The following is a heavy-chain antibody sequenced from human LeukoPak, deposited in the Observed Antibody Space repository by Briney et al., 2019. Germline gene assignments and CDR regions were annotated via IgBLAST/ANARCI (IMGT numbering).Heavy chain of an antibody. CDR2: ISSSGSTI. Sequence: GGSLRLSCAASGFIFSDYYMSWIRQAPGKGLEWVSYISSSGSTIYYADSVKGRFTISRDNAKNSLYLQMNSLGAEDTAVYYCARELSVAGIVDYWGQGTLVTVSS. CDR1: GFIFSDYY. D-gene: IGHD6-19*01. V-gene: IGHV3-11*01. CDR3: ARELSVAGIVDY. J-gene: IGHJ4*02.